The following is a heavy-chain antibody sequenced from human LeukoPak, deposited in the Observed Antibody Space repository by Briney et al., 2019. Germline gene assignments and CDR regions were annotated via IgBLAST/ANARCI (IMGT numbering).Heavy chain of an antibody. D-gene: IGHD6-6*01. CDR2: IIPIFGTA. Sequence: SVKVSCKASGYTFTSYAISWVRQASGQGLEWMGGIIPIFGTANYAQKFQGRVTITADESTSTAYMELSSLRSEDTAVYYCARVPSSGGYYYYYMDVWGKGTTVTVSS. CDR3: ARVPSSGGYYYYYMDV. CDR1: GYTFTSYA. J-gene: IGHJ6*03. V-gene: IGHV1-69*13.